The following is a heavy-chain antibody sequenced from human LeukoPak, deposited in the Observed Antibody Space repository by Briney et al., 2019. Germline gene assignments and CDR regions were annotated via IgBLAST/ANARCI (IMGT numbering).Heavy chain of an antibody. Sequence: PSETLSLTCTVSGGSISSYYWSWVRQPPGKGLEWIGFVYYTGSTNYSPSLKSRVTISVDTSKNQFSLKLSSVAAADTAVYYCARQPSMVRGVIIWFDPWGQGTLVTVSS. J-gene: IGHJ5*02. D-gene: IGHD3-10*01. CDR1: GGSISSYY. CDR2: VYYTGST. V-gene: IGHV4-59*08. CDR3: ARQPSMVRGVIIWFDP.